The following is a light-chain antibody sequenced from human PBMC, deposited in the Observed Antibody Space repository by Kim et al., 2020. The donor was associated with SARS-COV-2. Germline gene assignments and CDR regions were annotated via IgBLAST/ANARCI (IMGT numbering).Light chain of an antibody. Sequence: GQGGTIACTGSGSNIGAGYDVYWYQQVPGTAPKLLIYGDNNRPSGVSDRFSGSKTGTSASLAITGLQAEDEADYYCQSYDSGLNWVFGGGTQLTVL. CDR1: GSNIGAGYD. CDR3: QSYDSGLNWV. CDR2: GDN. J-gene: IGLJ3*02. V-gene: IGLV1-40*01.